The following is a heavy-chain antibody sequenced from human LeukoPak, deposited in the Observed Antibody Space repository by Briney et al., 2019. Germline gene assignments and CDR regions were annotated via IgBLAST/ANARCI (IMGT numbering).Heavy chain of an antibody. CDR1: GFTFDDYA. V-gene: IGHV3-43*02. J-gene: IGHJ4*02. D-gene: IGHD3-9*01. CDR2: ISGDGGST. Sequence: GGSLRLSCAASGFTFDDYAMHWVRQAPGKGLEWVSLISGDGGSTHYADSVKGRFTISRDNSKNSLYLQMNSLRTEDTALYYCAKEIYRTYYDILTGYYTPLDYWGQGTLVTVSS. CDR3: AKEIYRTYYDILTGYYTPLDY.